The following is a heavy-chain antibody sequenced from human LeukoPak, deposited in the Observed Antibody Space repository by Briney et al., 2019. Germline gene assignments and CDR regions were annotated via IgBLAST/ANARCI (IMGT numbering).Heavy chain of an antibody. V-gene: IGHV3-30*18. J-gene: IGHJ6*04. D-gene: IGHD1-26*01. Sequence: PGRSLRLSCAASGFTFSSYGMHWVRQAPGKGLEWVAVISYDGSNKYYADSVKGRFTISRGNSKNTLYLQMNSLRVEDTAVYYCAKDRSGGRNGMDVWGKGTTVTVSS. CDR3: AKDRSGGRNGMDV. CDR1: GFTFSSYG. CDR2: ISYDGSNK.